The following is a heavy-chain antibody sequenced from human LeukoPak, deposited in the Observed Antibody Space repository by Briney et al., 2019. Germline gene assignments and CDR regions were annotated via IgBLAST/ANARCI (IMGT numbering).Heavy chain of an antibody. D-gene: IGHD1-26*01. Sequence: ASVKVSCKASGGTFSSYAISWVRQAPGQGLEWMGWISAYNGNTNYAQKLQGRVTMTTDTSTSTAYMELRSLRSDDTAVYYCARDSALIVGATKKHSTNDYWGQGTLVTVSS. CDR1: GGTFSSYA. CDR2: ISAYNGNT. J-gene: IGHJ4*02. V-gene: IGHV1-18*01. CDR3: ARDSALIVGATKKHSTNDY.